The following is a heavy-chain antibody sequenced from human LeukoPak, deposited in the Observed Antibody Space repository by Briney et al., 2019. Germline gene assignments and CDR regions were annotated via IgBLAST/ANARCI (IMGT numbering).Heavy chain of an antibody. CDR3: ASLTYYYDSSGYYYDGAFDI. D-gene: IGHD3-22*01. CDR1: GYTFTSYD. J-gene: IGHJ3*02. Sequence: ASVKVSCKASGYTFTSYDINWVRQATGQGLEWMGWMNPNSGNTGYAQKFQGRVTMTRNTSISTAYMELSSLRSEDTAVCYCASLTYYYDSSGYYYDGAFDIWGQGTMVTVSS. CDR2: MNPNSGNT. V-gene: IGHV1-8*01.